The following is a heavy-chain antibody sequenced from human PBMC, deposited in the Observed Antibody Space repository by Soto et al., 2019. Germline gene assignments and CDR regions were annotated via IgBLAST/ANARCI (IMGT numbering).Heavy chain of an antibody. D-gene: IGHD4-17*01. CDR1: GGTFSSYA. J-gene: IGHJ6*02. Sequence: QVQLVQSGAEVKKPGSSVKVSCKASGGTFSSYAISWVRQAPGQGLEWMGGTIPIFGTANYAQKFQGRVTITADESTSTAYMELSSLRSEDTAVYYCARVSRGYGDYVTGYYYGMDVWGQGTTVTVSS. CDR3: ARVSRGYGDYVTGYYYGMDV. CDR2: TIPIFGTA. V-gene: IGHV1-69*01.